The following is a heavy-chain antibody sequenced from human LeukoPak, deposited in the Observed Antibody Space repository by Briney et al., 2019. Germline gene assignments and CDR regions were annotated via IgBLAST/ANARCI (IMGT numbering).Heavy chain of an antibody. CDR3: AREGYYGSGSYDY. Sequence: SETLSLTCAVSGGSISSGGYSWSWIRQPPGKGLEWIGYIYHSGSAYYSPSLKSRVTISVDRSKNQFSLKLSSVTAADTAVYYCAREGYYGSGSYDYWGQGTLVTVSS. J-gene: IGHJ4*02. CDR1: GGSISSGGYS. CDR2: IYHSGSA. D-gene: IGHD3-10*01. V-gene: IGHV4-30-2*01.